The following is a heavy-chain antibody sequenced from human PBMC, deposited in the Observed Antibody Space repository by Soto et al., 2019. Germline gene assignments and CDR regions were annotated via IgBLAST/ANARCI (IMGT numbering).Heavy chain of an antibody. CDR2: ISASGDRT. CDR1: GFTFSNYA. J-gene: IGHJ2*01. Sequence: PGGSLRLSCAASGFTFSNYAMSWVRQAPGMGLGWVSVISASGDRTYYADSVKDRFTISRDNAENTLYLQMNSLRAEDTAVYYCAKEHSGSSYWFFDLRGRGTLVTV. V-gene: IGHV3-23*01. CDR3: AKEHSGSSYWFFDL. D-gene: IGHD1-26*01.